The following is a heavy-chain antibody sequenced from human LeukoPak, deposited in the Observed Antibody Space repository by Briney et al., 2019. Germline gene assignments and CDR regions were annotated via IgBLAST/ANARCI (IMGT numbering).Heavy chain of an antibody. CDR2: IYYSGST. J-gene: IGHJ4*02. Sequence: PSETLSLTCTVSGGSISSSSYYWGWIRQPPGKGLEWIGSIYYSGSTYYNPSLKSRVTISVDTSKNQFSLKLSSVTAADTAVYYCARDGGVAVAINDFDYWGQGTLVTVSS. CDR1: GGSISSSSYY. CDR3: ARDGGVAVAINDFDY. D-gene: IGHD6-19*01. V-gene: IGHV4-39*02.